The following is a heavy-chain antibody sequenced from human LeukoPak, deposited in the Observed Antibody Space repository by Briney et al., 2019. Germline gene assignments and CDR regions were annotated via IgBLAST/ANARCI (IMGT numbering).Heavy chain of an antibody. J-gene: IGHJ6*02. CDR2: ISGSGGST. CDR3: AKDRPYNWNDQYYYGMDV. CDR1: GFTFSSYA. Sequence: GGSLRHSCAASGFTFSSYAMSWVRQAPGKGLEWVSAISGSGGSTYYADSVKGRFPISRDNSKNTLYLQMNSLRADDTAVYYCAKDRPYNWNDQYYYGMDVWGQGTTVTVSS. V-gene: IGHV3-23*01. D-gene: IGHD1-20*01.